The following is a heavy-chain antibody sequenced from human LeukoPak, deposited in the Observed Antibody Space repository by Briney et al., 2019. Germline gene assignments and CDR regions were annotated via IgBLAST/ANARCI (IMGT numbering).Heavy chain of an antibody. V-gene: IGHV3-30*03. D-gene: IGHD6-13*01. CDR2: VSHDGINK. J-gene: IGHJ4*02. CDR3: ARSIGRDGGPAADIDY. Sequence: GGSLRLSCAASGFTFSSYGMHWVRQAPGKGLEWVAVVSHDGINKYHADSVMGRFTISRDNSKNTLFLQMNSLRAEDTAVYYCARSIGRDGGPAADIDYWGQGTLVTVSS. CDR1: GFTFSSYG.